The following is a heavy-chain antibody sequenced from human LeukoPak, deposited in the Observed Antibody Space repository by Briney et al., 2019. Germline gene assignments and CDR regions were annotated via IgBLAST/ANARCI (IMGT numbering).Heavy chain of an antibody. Sequence: SETLSLTCAVSGYSISSGYYWGWIRQPPGKGLEWIGSIYHSGSTYYNPSLKSRVTISVDTSKNQFSLKLSSVTAADTAVYYCARGTTFFDYWGQGTLVTGSS. J-gene: IGHJ4*02. CDR3: ARGTTFFDY. CDR1: GYSISSGYY. V-gene: IGHV4-38-2*01. CDR2: IYHSGST. D-gene: IGHD1-1*01.